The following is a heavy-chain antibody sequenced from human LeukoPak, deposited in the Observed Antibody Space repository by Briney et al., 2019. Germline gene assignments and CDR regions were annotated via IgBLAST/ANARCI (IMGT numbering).Heavy chain of an antibody. Sequence: ASETLSLTCTVSGGSIINYYWSWIRQSAGKGLEWVGRIYITGSTNYNPSLQSRLSMSVDTSKNQFSLRLTSVSAADTAVYYCARLKYYDSTGYSPGYYMDVWGKGITVTVSS. CDR1: GGSIINYY. CDR3: ARLKYYDSTGYSPGYYMDV. CDR2: IYITGST. J-gene: IGHJ6*03. D-gene: IGHD3-22*01. V-gene: IGHV4-4*07.